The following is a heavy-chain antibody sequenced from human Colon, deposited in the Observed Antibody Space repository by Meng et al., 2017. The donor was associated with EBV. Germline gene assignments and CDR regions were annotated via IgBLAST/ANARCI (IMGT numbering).Heavy chain of an antibody. J-gene: IGHJ2*01. Sequence: VQCQESGLGLVHPSQTLSLTCAVSGGSSSSSNWWGWVRQSPERGLEWIGEIFHSGLTNYNPSLQSRVTISVDKSKNQFSLEVTSVTAAGTAIYYCMRDLLVLEKNEVWGRGTLVTVSS. CDR2: IFHSGLT. D-gene: IGHD1-1*01. V-gene: IGHV4-4*02. CDR1: GGSSSSSNW. CDR3: MRDLLVLEKNEV.